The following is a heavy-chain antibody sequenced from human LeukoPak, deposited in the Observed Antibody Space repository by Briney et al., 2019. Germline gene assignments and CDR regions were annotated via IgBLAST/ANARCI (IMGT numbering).Heavy chain of an antibody. CDR2: ISYDGSYK. CDR3: AKDPTHFRVWDDYDNTRLNY. D-gene: IGHD3-22*01. Sequence: PGRSLRLSCAASGFTFSTSGMHWVRQSPGKGLEWMALISYDGSYKDFADSVQGRFTISRDNSKNTVYLQMNSLRAEDTAVYYCAKDPTHFRVWDDYDNTRLNYWGQGTLVTVSS. CDR1: GFTFSTSG. V-gene: IGHV3-30*18. J-gene: IGHJ4*02.